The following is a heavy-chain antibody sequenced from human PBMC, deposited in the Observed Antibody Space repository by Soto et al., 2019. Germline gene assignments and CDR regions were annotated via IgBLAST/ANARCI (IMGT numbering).Heavy chain of an antibody. D-gene: IGHD3-22*01. CDR2: INPNSGAT. CDR1: GYTFTGYY. V-gene: IGHV1-2*02. Sequence: ASVKVSCKASGYTFTGYYMYWVRQAPGQGLEWMGWINPNSGATNYAQKFQGRVTMTRGTSISTAYMELSRLGSDDTAVYYCAIDSSGYYFYAFDMWGQGTTVTVSS. CDR3: AIDSSGYYFYAFDM. J-gene: IGHJ3*02.